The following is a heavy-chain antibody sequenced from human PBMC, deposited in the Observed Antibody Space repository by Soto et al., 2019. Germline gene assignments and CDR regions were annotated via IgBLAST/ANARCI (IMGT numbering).Heavy chain of an antibody. CDR3: AKVIQKDDSPVLRFLGWLFSPFDY. CDR1: GFTFTNYA. J-gene: IGHJ4*02. V-gene: IGHV3-23*01. Sequence: EVQLLESGGGLVQPGGSLRLSCAASGFTFTNYAMSWVRQAPGKGPEWVSASSGSGGSTYYAGSVKGRFTISRDNSKNTVYLQMNSLRAEDTAVYYCAKVIQKDDSPVLRFLGWLFSPFDYWGQGTLVTVSS. D-gene: IGHD3-3*01. CDR2: SSGSGGST.